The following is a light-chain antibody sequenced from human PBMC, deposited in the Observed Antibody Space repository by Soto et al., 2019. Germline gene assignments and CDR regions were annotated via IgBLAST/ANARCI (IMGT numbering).Light chain of an antibody. J-gene: IGLJ2*01. Sequence: QSALTQPPSASGSPGQSVTISCTGTSSDVGGYNYVSWYQHHPGKAPKLMIYEVNKRPSGVSDRFSGSKSGNTASLTVSGLQAEDEADDYRSAYAGSNSLGVFGGGTKLTVL. V-gene: IGLV2-8*01. CDR1: SSDVGGYNY. CDR2: EVN. CDR3: SAYAGSNSLGV.